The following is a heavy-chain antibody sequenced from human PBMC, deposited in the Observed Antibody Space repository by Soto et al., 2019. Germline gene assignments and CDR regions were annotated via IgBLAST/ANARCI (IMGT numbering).Heavy chain of an antibody. D-gene: IGHD6-19*01. CDR2: INYSGST. J-gene: IGHJ5*02. Sequence: PSETLSLTCTVSGASIISSSYYWGWIRQPPGKGLEWIGSINYSGSTYYNPSLKSRVTISADTSKNQFSLKLRSVTAADTAVYCCARERLAVAGKGGWFDPWGQETLVTVSS. V-gene: IGHV4-39*02. CDR3: ARERLAVAGKGGWFDP. CDR1: GASIISSSYY.